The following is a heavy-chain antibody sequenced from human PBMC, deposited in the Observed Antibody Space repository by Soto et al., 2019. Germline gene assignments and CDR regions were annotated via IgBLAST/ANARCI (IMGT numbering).Heavy chain of an antibody. CDR3: AKDGLTGIGSNYYYGMDV. J-gene: IGHJ6*02. Sequence: GGSLRLSCAASGFTFSSYAMSWVRQAPGKGLEWVSAISGSGGSTYYADSVKGRLTISRDNSKNTLYLQMNSLRAEDTAVYYCAKDGLTGIGSNYYYGMDVWGQGTPVTVSS. CDR2: ISGSGGST. D-gene: IGHD3-9*01. V-gene: IGHV3-23*01. CDR1: GFTFSSYA.